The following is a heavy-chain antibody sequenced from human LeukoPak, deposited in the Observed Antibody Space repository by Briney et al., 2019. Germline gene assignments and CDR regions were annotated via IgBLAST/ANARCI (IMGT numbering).Heavy chain of an antibody. V-gene: IGHV3-23*01. CDR3: AKADDSSGYYYAGLDY. J-gene: IGHJ4*02. Sequence: PGGSLRLSCAASGFTFSSYAMSWVRQAPGKGLEWVSAISGSGGSTYYADSVKGRFTISRDNSKSTLYLQMNSLRAEDTAVYYCAKADDSSGYYYAGLDYWGQGTLVTVSS. CDR2: ISGSGGST. CDR1: GFTFSSYA. D-gene: IGHD3-22*01.